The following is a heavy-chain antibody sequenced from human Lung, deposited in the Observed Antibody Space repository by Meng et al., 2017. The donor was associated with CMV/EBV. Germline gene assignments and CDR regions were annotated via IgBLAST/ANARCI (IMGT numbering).Heavy chain of an antibody. D-gene: IGHD2-21*02. V-gene: IGHV2-5*02. CDR1: GSSLSTSGVR. CDR3: AHERRYCGGDCYYDFDY. Sequence: QITLKESGPTLVKPTQTLTLTCTFPGSSLSTSGVRLGWIRQPPGKALECLALIYWDDDKRYSPSLKSRLTITKDTSKNQVVLTMTNMDPVDTATYYCAHERRYCGGDCYYDFDYWGQGTMVTVSA. J-gene: IGHJ4*02. CDR2: IYWDDDK.